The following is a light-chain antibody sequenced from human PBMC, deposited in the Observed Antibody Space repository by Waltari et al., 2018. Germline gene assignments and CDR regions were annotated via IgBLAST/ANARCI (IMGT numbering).Light chain of an antibody. CDR3: CSHAVTSTSYV. CDR1: SSDVGGYDF. V-gene: IGLV2-11*01. Sequence: QSVLTQPPSVSGSPGHSVTISCTGTSSDVGGYDFVSWYQQDPGKAPKLLLFAVTKRPSGVPSRSSASNSGNTASLTISSRQAEDEADYYCCSHAVTSTSYVFGGGTKVSV. CDR2: AVT. J-gene: IGLJ1*01.